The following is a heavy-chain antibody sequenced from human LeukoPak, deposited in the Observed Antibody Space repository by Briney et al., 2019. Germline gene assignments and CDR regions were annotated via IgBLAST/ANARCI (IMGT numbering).Heavy chain of an antibody. CDR3: AREGWLPSSLDY. V-gene: IGHV3-33*01. Sequence: PGGSLRLSCAASGFTFSSYGMHWVRQAPGKGPEWVAVIWYDGSNKYYADSVKGRFTISRDNSKNTLYLQMNSLRAEDTAVYYCAREGWLPSSLDYWGQGTLVTVSS. CDR2: IWYDGSNK. D-gene: IGHD5-24*01. CDR1: GFTFSSYG. J-gene: IGHJ4*02.